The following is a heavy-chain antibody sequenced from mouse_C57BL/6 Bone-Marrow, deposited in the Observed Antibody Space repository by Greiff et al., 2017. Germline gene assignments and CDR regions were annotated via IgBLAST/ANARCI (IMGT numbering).Heavy chain of an antibody. V-gene: IGHV1-9*01. D-gene: IGHD1-1*01. J-gene: IGHJ1*03. CDR2: LLPGRGSP. Sequence: VQLQQSGAELMKPGASVTLSCKATGYTFPGYWLEWVKQRPGPGLEWLGELLPGRGSPIYTETFKGKATFTADTSSNTAYMQLSSLTTEDSTMDDGAREDYCGSSYWYYDVWGTGTTVTVAA. CDR1: GYTFPGYW. CDR3: AREDYCGSSYWYYDV.